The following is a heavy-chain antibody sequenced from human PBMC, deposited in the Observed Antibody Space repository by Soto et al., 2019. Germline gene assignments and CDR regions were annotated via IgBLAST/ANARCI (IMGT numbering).Heavy chain of an antibody. J-gene: IGHJ5*02. V-gene: IGHV1-69*01. CDR2: IIPIFGTA. D-gene: IGHD3-22*01. CDR1: GGTFSSYA. CDR3: ASGITMIGDYGFDP. Sequence: QVQLVQSGAEVKKPGSSVKVSCKASGGTFSSYAISWVRQAPGQGREGIGGIIPIFGTANYAQKFQGRVTITADESTSTAYMELSSLRSADTAVYYWASGITMIGDYGFDPWGQGTLVTVSS.